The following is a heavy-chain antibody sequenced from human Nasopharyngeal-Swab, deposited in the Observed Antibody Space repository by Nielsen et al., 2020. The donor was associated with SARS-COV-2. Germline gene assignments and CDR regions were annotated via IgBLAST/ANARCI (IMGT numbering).Heavy chain of an antibody. J-gene: IGHJ4*02. Sequence: SETLSLTCTVSGGSISRGSYYWSWIRQPAGKGLEWIGRIYTSGRTNYNPSLKSRVTISVDTSKNQFSLKLSSVTAADTAVYYCARVGTIAARWGYFDYWGQGTLVTVSS. CDR2: IYTSGRT. D-gene: IGHD6-6*01. CDR3: ARVGTIAARWGYFDY. CDR1: GGSISRGSYY. V-gene: IGHV4-61*02.